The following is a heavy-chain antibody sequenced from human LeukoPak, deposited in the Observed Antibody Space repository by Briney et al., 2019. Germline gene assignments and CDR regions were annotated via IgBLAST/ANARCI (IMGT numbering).Heavy chain of an antibody. CDR1: GYSISSGYY. CDR3: ARGPPHDFDY. Sequence: SETLSLTCTVSGYSISSGYYWGWIRQPPGKGLEWIGSIYHSGSTYYNPSLKSRVTISVDTSKNQFSLKLSSVTAADSAVYYCARGPPHDFDYWGQGTLVTVSS. J-gene: IGHJ4*02. V-gene: IGHV4-38-2*02. CDR2: IYHSGST.